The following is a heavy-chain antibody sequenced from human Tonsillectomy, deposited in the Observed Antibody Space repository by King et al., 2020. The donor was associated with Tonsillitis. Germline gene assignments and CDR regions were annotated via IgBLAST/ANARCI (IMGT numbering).Heavy chain of an antibody. D-gene: IGHD4-23*01. CDR1: GGSTSSYY. CDR3: ARDNGGIPNHYYFYYMDV. CDR2: VYYTGST. V-gene: IGHV4-59*01. Sequence: QVPLQESGPGLVKPSETLSLTCTVSGGSTSSYYWSWIRQPPGKGLEWIGYVYYTGSTNSNPSLKSRVTMSIDTSKNQFSLKLRSVTAADTAVYFCARDNGGIPNHYYFYYMDVWGKGTLVTVSS. J-gene: IGHJ6*03.